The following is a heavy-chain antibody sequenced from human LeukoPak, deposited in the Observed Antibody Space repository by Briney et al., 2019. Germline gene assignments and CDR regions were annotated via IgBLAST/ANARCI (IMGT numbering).Heavy chain of an antibody. CDR2: ISSSSSYI. D-gene: IGHD3-10*01. CDR3: ARSGGGPCDY. CDR1: GFTVSSNH. Sequence: GGSLRLSCTVSGFTVSSNHMTWVRQAPGKGLEWVSSISSSSSYIYYADSVKGRFTISRDNAKGSLYLQMNSLRAEDTAVYYCARSGGGPCDYWGQGTLVTVSS. V-gene: IGHV3-21*01. J-gene: IGHJ4*02.